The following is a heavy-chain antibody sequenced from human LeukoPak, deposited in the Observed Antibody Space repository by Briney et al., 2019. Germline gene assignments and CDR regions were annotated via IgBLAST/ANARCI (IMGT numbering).Heavy chain of an antibody. D-gene: IGHD3-3*01. CDR1: GGSISSSSYY. V-gene: IGHV4-39*01. J-gene: IGHJ4*02. CDR3: ERAYYDFWSGYSRIDY. Sequence: SETLSLTCTVSGGSISSSSYYWGWIRQPPGKGLEWIGSIYYSGSTYYNPSLKSRVTISVDTSKNQFSLKLSSVTAADTAVYYCERAYYDFWSGYSRIDYWGQGTLVTVSS. CDR2: IYYSGST.